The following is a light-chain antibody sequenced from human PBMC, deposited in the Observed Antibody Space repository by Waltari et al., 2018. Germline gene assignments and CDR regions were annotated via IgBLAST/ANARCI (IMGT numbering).Light chain of an antibody. CDR3: VLSMGSGIWV. CDR2: DTN. V-gene: IGLV8-61*01. CDR1: SGSVSTTYY. J-gene: IGLJ3*02. Sequence: QTVVTQEPSLSVSPGGTVTLTCGLTSGSVSTTYYTYWFQPAPGQAPRTLIFDTNTPSSGVPDRFSGSILDNKAALTITGAQADDESDYYCVLSMGSGIWVFGGGTKLTVL.